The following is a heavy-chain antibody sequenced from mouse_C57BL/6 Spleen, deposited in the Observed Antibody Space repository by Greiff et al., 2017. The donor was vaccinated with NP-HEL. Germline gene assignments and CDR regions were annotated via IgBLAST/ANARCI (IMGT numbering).Heavy chain of an antibody. V-gene: IGHV1-55*01. CDR2: IYPGSGST. CDR3: ARTGLYAMDY. Sequence: QVQLKQSGAELVKPGASVKMSCKASGYTFTSYWITWVKQRPGQGLEWIGDIYPGSGSTNYNEKFKSKATLTVDTSSSTAYMQLSSLTSEDSAVYYCARTGLYAMDYWGQGTSVTVSS. CDR1: GYTFTSYW. J-gene: IGHJ4*01. D-gene: IGHD4-1*01.